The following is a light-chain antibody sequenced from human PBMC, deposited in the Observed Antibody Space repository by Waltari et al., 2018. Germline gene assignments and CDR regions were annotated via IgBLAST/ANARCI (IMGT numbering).Light chain of an antibody. CDR2: GNN. CDR1: SSNIGAGSD. CDR3: QSYDRSLSGWV. J-gene: IGLJ3*02. Sequence: QSVLTQPPSVSVAPGQRVTISCTGSSSNIGAGSDAHWYQQLPGTVPKLLIDGNNNRPSGVPDRFSGSKSGTSASLAITGLQAEDEADYYCQSYDRSLSGWVFGGGTKLTVL. V-gene: IGLV1-40*01.